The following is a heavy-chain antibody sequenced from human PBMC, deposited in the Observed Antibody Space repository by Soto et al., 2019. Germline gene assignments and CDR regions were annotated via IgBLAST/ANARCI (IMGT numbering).Heavy chain of an antibody. Sequence: QVQLVQSGAEVKKPGASVKVSCKASGITSTTYAIHWVRQATGHGLEWMGWINTGNGNTRYSQRFLGRVSLTTDTSTSTASMDLSSLTSEDTAVYYCARAISGYVTWGQGTLITVSS. CDR2: INTGNGNT. CDR1: GITSTTYA. J-gene: IGHJ5*02. D-gene: IGHD5-12*01. CDR3: ARAISGYVT. V-gene: IGHV1-3*04.